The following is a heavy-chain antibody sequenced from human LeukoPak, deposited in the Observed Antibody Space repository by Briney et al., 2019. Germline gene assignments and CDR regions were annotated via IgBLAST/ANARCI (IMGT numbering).Heavy chain of an antibody. J-gene: IGHJ6*03. Sequence: SVKVSCKASGYTFTSNGISWVRQAPGQGLEWMGGIIPIFGTANYAQKFQGRVTITADKSTSTAYMELSSLRSEDTAVYYCASNLRGYYYMDVWGKGTTVTVSS. CDR3: ASNLRGYYYMDV. CDR1: GYTFTSNG. CDR2: IIPIFGTA. D-gene: IGHD1-14*01. V-gene: IGHV1-69*06.